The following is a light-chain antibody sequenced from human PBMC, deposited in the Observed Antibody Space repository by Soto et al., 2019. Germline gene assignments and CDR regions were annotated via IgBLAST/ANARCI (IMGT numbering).Light chain of an antibody. V-gene: IGLV1-40*01. CDR1: SSNIGAGYD. Sequence: QSVLTQPPSGSGAPGQRVTISCTGSSSNIGAGYDVNWYQQLPGTAPKHLIYGNNNRPSGVPDRFSGSKSGTSASLAITGLQAEDDVDYYCQSYDSRLAGSVFGGGTKLTVL. CDR3: QSYDSRLAGSV. J-gene: IGLJ2*01. CDR2: GNN.